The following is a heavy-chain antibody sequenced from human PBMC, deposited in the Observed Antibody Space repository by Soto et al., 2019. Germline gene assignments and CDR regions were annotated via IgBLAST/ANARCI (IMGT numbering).Heavy chain of an antibody. CDR2: ISYDGSNK. V-gene: IGHV3-30*03. Sequence: QVQLVESGGGVVQPGRSLRLSCAASGFTFSSYGMHWVRQAPGKGLEWVAVISYDGSNKYYADSVKGRFTISRDNSKNTQQLQMNSLRAEDTAVYYCARAAGYDYVWGSSGLDPWGQGTLVTVSS. CDR3: ARAAGYDYVWGSSGLDP. D-gene: IGHD3-16*01. CDR1: GFTFSSYG. J-gene: IGHJ5*02.